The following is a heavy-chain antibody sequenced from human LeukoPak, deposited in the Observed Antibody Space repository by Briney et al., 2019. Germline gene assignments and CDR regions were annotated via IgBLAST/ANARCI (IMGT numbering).Heavy chain of an antibody. CDR3: ARENIVATNLGGHGFDY. Sequence: AASVKVSCKASGYTFTSYDINWVRQATGQGLEWMGWMNPNSGNTGYAQKFQGRVTMTRNTSISTAYMELSSLRSEDTAVYYCARENIVATNLGGHGFDYWGQGTLVTVSS. V-gene: IGHV1-8*01. D-gene: IGHD5-12*01. CDR1: GYTFTSYD. CDR2: MNPNSGNT. J-gene: IGHJ4*02.